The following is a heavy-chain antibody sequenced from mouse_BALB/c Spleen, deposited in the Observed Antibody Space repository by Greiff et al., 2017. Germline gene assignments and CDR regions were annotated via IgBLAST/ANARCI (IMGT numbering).Heavy chain of an antibody. V-gene: IGHV5-6*01. Sequence: EVQLVESGGDLVKPGGSLKLSCAASGFTFSSYGMSWVRQTPDKRLEWVATISSGGSYTYYPDSVKGRFTISRDNAKNTLYLQMSSLKSEDTAMYYCARDYGYLYAMDYWGQGTSVTVSS. CDR1: GFTFSSYG. CDR3: ARDYGYLYAMDY. D-gene: IGHD2-2*01. J-gene: IGHJ4*01. CDR2: ISSGGSYT.